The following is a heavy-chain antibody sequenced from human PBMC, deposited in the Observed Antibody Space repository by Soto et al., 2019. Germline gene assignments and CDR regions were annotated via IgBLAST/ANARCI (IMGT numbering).Heavy chain of an antibody. V-gene: IGHV4-31*02. D-gene: IGHD6-13*01. J-gene: IGHJ4*02. CDR3: ARFAKEENPKLESWYAFDF. CDR2: IYYRGGT. CDR1: GGSIRSGVYF. Sequence: SETLSLTWTVSGGSIRSGVYFWILFRQQPGKGLEWIGHIYYRGGTSYNPSLESRVAMSVDTSKNEFTLKVNSVTAADTAIYYCARFAKEENPKLESWYAFDFWGRGTLVTVSS.